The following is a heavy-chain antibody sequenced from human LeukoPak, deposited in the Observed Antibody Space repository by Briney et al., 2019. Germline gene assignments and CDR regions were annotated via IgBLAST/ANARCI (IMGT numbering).Heavy chain of an antibody. V-gene: IGHV1-46*01. CDR3: AREAVWNLPFDP. Sequence: ASVKVSCKASGYTFTSYYMHWVRQAPGQGLEWMGIINPSGGSTSYAQKFQGRVTMTRDMSTSTVYMELSSLGSEDTAVCYCAREAVWNLPFDPWGQGTLVTVSS. J-gene: IGHJ5*02. CDR1: GYTFTSYY. D-gene: IGHD1-1*01. CDR2: INPSGGST.